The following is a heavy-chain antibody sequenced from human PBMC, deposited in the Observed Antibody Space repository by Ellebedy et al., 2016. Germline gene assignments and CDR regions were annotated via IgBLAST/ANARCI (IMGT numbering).Heavy chain of an antibody. V-gene: IGHV3-23*01. CDR2: ISGGGSST. CDR3: AKPPAGILTGFYPEAAFDI. Sequence: GGSLRLXXAASGFSFVNYAMTWVRQPPGKGLEWVSGISGGGSSTSYANSVKGRLTTSRDNSKNTLYLQMNRLRAEDTALYYCAKPPAGILTGFYPEAAFDIWGQGTMVTVSS. D-gene: IGHD3-9*01. CDR1: GFSFVNYA. J-gene: IGHJ3*02.